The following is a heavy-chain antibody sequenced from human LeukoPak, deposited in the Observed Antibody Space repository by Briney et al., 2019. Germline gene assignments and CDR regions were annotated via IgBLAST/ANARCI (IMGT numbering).Heavy chain of an antibody. CDR1: GYSISSGYS. V-gene: IGHV4-38-2*01. D-gene: IGHD6-13*01. Sequence: SSETLSLTCAVFGYSISSGYSWGWIRQPPGKGLEWIGSIYHSGSTYYNPSLKSRVTLSVDTSKNQYSLKLSSVTAADTAVYYCARHGPESSSWPNWFDPWGQGTMVTVSS. CDR2: IYHSGST. J-gene: IGHJ5*02. CDR3: ARHGPESSSWPNWFDP.